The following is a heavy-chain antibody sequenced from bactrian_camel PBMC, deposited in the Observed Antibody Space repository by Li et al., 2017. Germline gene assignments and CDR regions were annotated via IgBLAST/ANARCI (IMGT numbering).Heavy chain of an antibody. Sequence: HVQLVESGGGLVQPGGSLRLSCAASGYTYSSYCIGWFRQAPGKEREGVATVHYDIYTGARTNIAGSVKGRFTFSQDDAKNTVYLQMDSLNPEDTATYYCASAPVALDYLNCPGEYNSWGQGTQVTVS. J-gene: IGHJ4*01. D-gene: IGHD4*01. CDR1: GYTYSSYC. V-gene: IGHV3S53*01. CDR2: IYTGART. CDR3: ASAPVALDYLNCPGEYNS.